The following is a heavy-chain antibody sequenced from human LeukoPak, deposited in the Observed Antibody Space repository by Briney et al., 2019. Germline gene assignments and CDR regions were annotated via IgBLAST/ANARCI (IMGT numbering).Heavy chain of an antibody. CDR3: ARETTVTSDAFDI. D-gene: IGHD4-17*01. J-gene: IGHJ3*02. V-gene: IGHV1-69*05. CDR2: IIPIFGTA. Sequence: GSSVKVSCKASGGTFSSYAISWVRQAPGQGLEWMGGIIPIFGTANYAQKFQGRVTITTDESTSTAYMELSSLRSEDTAVYYCARETTVTSDAFDIWGQGTMVTVSS. CDR1: GGTFSSYA.